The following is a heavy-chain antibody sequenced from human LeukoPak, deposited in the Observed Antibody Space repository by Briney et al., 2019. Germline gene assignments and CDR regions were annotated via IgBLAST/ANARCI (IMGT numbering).Heavy chain of an antibody. CDR3: ARLPRGGSRGGTIDY. D-gene: IGHD2-15*01. CDR1: GGSISSSGYY. Sequence: SETLSLTCTVSGGSISSSGYYWGWIRQPPGKGLEWIGEINHSGSTNYNPSLKSRVTISVDTSKNQFSLKLSSVTAADTAVYYCARLPRGGSRGGTIDYWGQGTLVTVSS. CDR2: INHSGST. J-gene: IGHJ4*02. V-gene: IGHV4-39*07.